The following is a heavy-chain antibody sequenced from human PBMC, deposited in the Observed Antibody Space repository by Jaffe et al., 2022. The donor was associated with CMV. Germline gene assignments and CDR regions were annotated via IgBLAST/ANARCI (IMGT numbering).Heavy chain of an antibody. CDR3: ARDQIVVIPSAVTWFDP. V-gene: IGHV3-23*01. J-gene: IGHJ5*02. CDR1: GFTFSNYA. Sequence: EVQLLVSGGGLVQPGGSLRLSCAASGFTFSNYAMSWVRQAPGKGLEWVAAISGSGATTYFADSVKGRFTISRDNSKNMLHLQMNSLRAEDTALYYCARDQIVVIPSAVTWFDPWGQGTLVTVSS. D-gene: IGHD2-2*01. CDR2: ISGSGATT.